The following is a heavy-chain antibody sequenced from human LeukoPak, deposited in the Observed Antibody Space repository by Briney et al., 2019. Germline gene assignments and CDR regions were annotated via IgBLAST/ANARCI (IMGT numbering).Heavy chain of an antibody. CDR3: AWDGGEVVASTCFDP. V-gene: IGHV4-59*13. J-gene: IGHJ5*02. CDR1: CGSICTYL. CDR2: IFHRGSN. Sequence: PPGTPSLLCCVSCGSICTYLWSWIRQPPGKGLEGFGYIFHRGSNNSTPSLGRRVTIPINTSMNQLYLRLNSVTGAHTAVYYCAWDGGEVVASTCFDPWGQGTLVTVSS. D-gene: IGHD2-15*01.